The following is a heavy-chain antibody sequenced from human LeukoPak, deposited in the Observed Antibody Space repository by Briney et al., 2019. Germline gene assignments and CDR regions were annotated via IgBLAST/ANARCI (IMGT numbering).Heavy chain of an antibody. V-gene: IGHV1-8*01. CDR1: GFTFTSHD. CDR3: ARDGRGAAAPDDAFDV. CDR2: MNPNSGAT. Sequence: ASVKVSCKTSGFTFTSHDYNWVRQAAGQGLEWMGWMNPNSGATGYAQKFQGRVTMTRDTSITTVYMELSSLTSEDTAVYYCARDGRGAAAPDDAFDVWGQGTKVTVSS. D-gene: IGHD2-2*01. J-gene: IGHJ3*01.